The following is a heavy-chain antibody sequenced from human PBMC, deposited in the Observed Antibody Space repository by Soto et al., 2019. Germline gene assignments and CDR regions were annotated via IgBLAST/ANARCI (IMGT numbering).Heavy chain of an antibody. Sequence: VQLVESGGGLVKPGGSLRLSCAASGFTFSNAWMSWVRQAPGKGLEWVGRIKSKTDGGTTDYAAPVKGRFTISRDDSKNTLYLQMNSLKTEDTAVYYCTTHRYCSGGSCYYYWGQGTLVTVSS. D-gene: IGHD2-15*01. J-gene: IGHJ4*02. CDR3: TTHRYCSGGSCYYY. CDR2: IKSKTDGGTT. V-gene: IGHV3-15*01. CDR1: GFTFSNAW.